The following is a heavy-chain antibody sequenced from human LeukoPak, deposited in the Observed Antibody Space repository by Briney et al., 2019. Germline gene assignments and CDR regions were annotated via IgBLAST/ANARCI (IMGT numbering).Heavy chain of an antibody. D-gene: IGHD6-13*01. V-gene: IGHV3-33*01. Sequence: GGSLRLFCAASGFTFSSYGMHWVRQAPGKGLEWVAVIWYDGSNTYYADSVKGRFTVSRDNSKNTLYLQMNSLRAEDTAVYYCARAPGYTPAYGMDVWGKGTTVTVSS. CDR3: ARAPGYTPAYGMDV. CDR1: GFTFSSYG. CDR2: IWYDGSNT. J-gene: IGHJ6*04.